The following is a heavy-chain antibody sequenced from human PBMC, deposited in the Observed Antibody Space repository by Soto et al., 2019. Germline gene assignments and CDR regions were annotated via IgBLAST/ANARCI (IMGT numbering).Heavy chain of an antibody. CDR3: SSAQDSSGYCFVY. CDR1: GGSISSGGYY. D-gene: IGHD3-22*01. CDR2: IYYSGST. V-gene: IGHV4-31*03. J-gene: IGHJ4*01. Sequence: SETLSLTCTVSGGSISSGGYYWSWIRQHPGKGLEWIGYIYYSGSTYYNPSLKSRVTISVDTSKNQFSLKLSSVTAADTAVYYFSSAQDSSGYCFVYLGHGTLVTVSS.